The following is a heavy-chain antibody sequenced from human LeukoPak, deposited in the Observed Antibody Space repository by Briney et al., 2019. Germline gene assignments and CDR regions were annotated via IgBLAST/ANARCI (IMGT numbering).Heavy chain of an antibody. CDR3: ARDSNGGIQQWFSHYYYMDV. D-gene: IGHD5-18*01. CDR1: GYTFTSYG. Sequence: ASVKVSCKASGYTFTSYGISWVRQAPGQGLEWMGWISAYNGNTNYAQKLQGRVTMTTDTSTSTAYMELRSLRSDDTAVYYGARDSNGGIQQWFSHYYYMDVWGKGTTVTVSS. V-gene: IGHV1-18*01. J-gene: IGHJ6*03. CDR2: ISAYNGNT.